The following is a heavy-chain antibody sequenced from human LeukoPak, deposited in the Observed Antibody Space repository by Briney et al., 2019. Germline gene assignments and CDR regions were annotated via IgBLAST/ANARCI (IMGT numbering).Heavy chain of an antibody. CDR1: GFTFSSYA. V-gene: IGHV3-23*01. CDR2: ISGSGGST. Sequence: PGGSLRLSCAASGFTFSSYAMSWVRQAPGNGLEWVSAISGSGGSTYYADSVKGRFTISRDNSKNTLYLQMNSLRAEDTAVYYCAKDIVLMDSGYFDYWGQGTLVTVSS. CDR3: AKDIVLMDSGYFDY. J-gene: IGHJ4*02. D-gene: IGHD2-8*01.